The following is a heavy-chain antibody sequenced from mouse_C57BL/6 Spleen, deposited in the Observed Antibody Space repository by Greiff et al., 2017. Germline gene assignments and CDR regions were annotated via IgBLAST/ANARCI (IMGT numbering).Heavy chain of an antibody. CDR3: ASHDGYYLPFAY. V-gene: IGHV7-3*01. CDR2: IRNKANGYTT. J-gene: IGHJ3*01. D-gene: IGHD2-3*01. CDR1: GFTFTDYY. Sequence: VKLMESGGGLVQPGGSLSLSCAASGFTFTDYYMSWVRQPPGKALEWLGFIRNKANGYTTEYSASVKGRFTISRDNSQSILYLQMNALRAEDSATYYCASHDGYYLPFAYWGQGTLVTVSA.